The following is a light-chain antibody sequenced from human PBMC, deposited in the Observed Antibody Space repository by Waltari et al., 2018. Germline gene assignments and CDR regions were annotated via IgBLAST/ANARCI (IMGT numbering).Light chain of an antibody. CDR1: SSHVGGYNY. J-gene: IGLJ3*02. V-gene: IGLV2-11*01. Sequence: QSALTQPRSVSGSPGQPVTISCTGTSSHVGGYNYVSWYQHHPGKAPKLMIYDVSKRPSGVHDRSVGSKSGNTAFLTISGLQAEDEADYYCCSYAGSNSWVFGGGTKLTVL. CDR2: DVS. CDR3: CSYAGSNSWV.